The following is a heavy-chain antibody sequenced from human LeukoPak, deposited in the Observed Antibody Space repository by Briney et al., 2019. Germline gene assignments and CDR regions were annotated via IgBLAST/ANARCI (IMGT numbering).Heavy chain of an antibody. CDR1: GYTFTTYG. D-gene: IGHD1-26*01. CDR3: ARVWAKSGSYSRFPFDY. Sequence: ASVKVSCKASGYTFTTYGISWVRQAPGLGLEWMGWISAYNGNTNYAQKLQGRVTMTTDTSTSTAYMELRSLRSDDTAVYYCARVWAKSGSYSRFPFDYWGQGTLVTDSS. J-gene: IGHJ4*02. V-gene: IGHV1-18*01. CDR2: ISAYNGNT.